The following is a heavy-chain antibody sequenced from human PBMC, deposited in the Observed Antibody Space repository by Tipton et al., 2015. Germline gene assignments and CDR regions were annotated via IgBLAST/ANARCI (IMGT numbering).Heavy chain of an antibody. CDR1: GFTFSSYA. Sequence: SLRLSCAASGFTFSSYAMSWVRQAPGKGLEWVSTISGSGVSTYYAGSVKGRFPIFRDNSKNMLYLQMNSLRAEDTAIYYCAKDLVAGSFYYNYYGMDVWGQGTLVTVSS. J-gene: IGHJ6*02. D-gene: IGHD6-19*01. CDR3: AKDLVAGSFYYNYYGMDV. CDR2: ISGSGVST. V-gene: IGHV3-23*01.